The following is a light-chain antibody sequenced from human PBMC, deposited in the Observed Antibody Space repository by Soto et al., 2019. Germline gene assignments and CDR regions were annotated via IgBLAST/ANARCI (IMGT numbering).Light chain of an antibody. CDR1: QSVSSN. Sequence: IVMTQSPATLSVSPGGRGSRGFRASQSVSSNLAWYQQKPGQAPSLLIYGAFTRATGIPARFSGTGSGTEFTLTISSLQSEDFALYYCQQYNSWPPITFGQGTRLEIK. J-gene: IGKJ5*01. CDR2: GAF. CDR3: QQYNSWPPIT. V-gene: IGKV3-15*01.